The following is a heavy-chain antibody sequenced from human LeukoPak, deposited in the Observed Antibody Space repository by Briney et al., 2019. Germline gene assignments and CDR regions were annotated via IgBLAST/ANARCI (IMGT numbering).Heavy chain of an antibody. Sequence: ASVKVSCKASGYTFTSYGISWVRQAPGQGLEWMGWISAYNGNTNYAQKLQGRVTMTTDTSTSTAYMELRSLRSDDTAVYYCARVLGYCSGGSCYSEYYGMDVWGQGTTVTVSS. J-gene: IGHJ6*02. CDR1: GYTFTSYG. D-gene: IGHD2-15*01. V-gene: IGHV1-18*01. CDR2: ISAYNGNT. CDR3: ARVLGYCSGGSCYSEYYGMDV.